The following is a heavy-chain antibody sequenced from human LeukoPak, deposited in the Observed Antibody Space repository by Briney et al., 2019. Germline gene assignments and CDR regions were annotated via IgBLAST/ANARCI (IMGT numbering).Heavy chain of an antibody. CDR3: ARGSPGELGDYFYDY. CDR2: INPHTGDT. J-gene: IGHJ4*02. V-gene: IGHV1-2*02. CDR1: GYTFTGYY. D-gene: IGHD4-17*01. Sequence: ASVKVSCKASGYTFTGYYMHWVRQAPGQGPEYLGWINPHTGDTHYAQNFQGRVTMTRDTSISTAYMELSSLRSEDTAVYYCARGSPGELGDYFYDYWGQGTLVTVSS.